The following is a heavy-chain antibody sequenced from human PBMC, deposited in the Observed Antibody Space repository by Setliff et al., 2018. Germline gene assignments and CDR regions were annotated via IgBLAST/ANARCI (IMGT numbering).Heavy chain of an antibody. J-gene: IGHJ4*02. D-gene: IGHD1-26*01. Sequence: SETLSLTCTVSGGPISSSNYYWGWIRQPPGKGLEWIGSINYRGSTHDNPSLRSRVTISLDTSKNHFSLKLDSVTAADTALYYCARSPSSGAYWNPRPFYSDYWARGTLVTVSS. V-gene: IGHV4-39*02. CDR2: INYRGST. CDR1: GGPISSSNYY. CDR3: ARSPSSGAYWNPRPFYSDY.